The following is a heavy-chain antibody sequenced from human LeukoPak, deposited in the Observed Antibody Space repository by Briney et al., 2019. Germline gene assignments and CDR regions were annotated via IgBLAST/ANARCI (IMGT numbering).Heavy chain of an antibody. CDR1: GFTFSSYA. V-gene: IGHV3-30-3*01. CDR2: ISYDGSNK. J-gene: IGHJ3*02. CDR3: LTIVETTIDAFDI. D-gene: IGHD1-26*01. Sequence: PGRSLRLSCAASGFTFSSYAMHWVRQAPGKGLEWLAVISYDGSNKYYADSVKGRFTISRDNSKNTLYLQMNSLRAEDTAVYYCLTIVETTIDAFDIWGQGTMVTVSS.